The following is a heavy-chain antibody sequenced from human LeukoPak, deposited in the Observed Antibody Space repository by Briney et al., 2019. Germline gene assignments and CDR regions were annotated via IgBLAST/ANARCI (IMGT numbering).Heavy chain of an antibody. J-gene: IGHJ4*02. CDR2: VSKYTGNA. CDR1: NYTFSDYD. CDR3: AREDDRSFGAYDC. V-gene: IGHV1-18*01. D-gene: IGHD4-17*01. Sequence: VASVRVSCKASNYTFSDYDVTWVRQAPGQGLEWMGWVSKYTGNADYAPKFKGRVSMTTDTSTRTAYMELRSLRPDDTAVYFCAREDDRSFGAYDCWGQGTLVTVS.